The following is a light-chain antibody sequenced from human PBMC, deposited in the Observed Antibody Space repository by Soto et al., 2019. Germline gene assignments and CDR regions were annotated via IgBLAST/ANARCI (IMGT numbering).Light chain of an antibody. CDR1: QSIARF. CDR3: QQSHIAPYT. V-gene: IGKV1-39*01. CDR2: GAS. J-gene: IGKJ2*01. Sequence: DLQMTQSPSSLSAAVGDRVTITCRASQSIARFLNWYQQKPGEVPKLLIFGASYLRSGVSSRFSGSGSVTHFALTITSLQPEDFATYFCQQSHIAPYTFGQGTNL.